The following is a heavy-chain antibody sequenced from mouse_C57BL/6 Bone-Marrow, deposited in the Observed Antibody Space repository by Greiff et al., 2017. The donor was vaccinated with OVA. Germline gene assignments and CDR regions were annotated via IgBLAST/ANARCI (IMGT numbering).Heavy chain of an antibody. J-gene: IGHJ3*01. CDR3: ARDGGYYSLGFAY. CDR1: GYSITSGYY. Sequence: EVKVEESGPGLVKPSQSLSLTCSVTGYSITSGYYWNWIRQFPGNKLEWMGYISYDGSNNYNPSLKNRISITRDTSKNQFFLKLNSVTTEDTATYYCARDGGYYSLGFAYWGQGTLVTVSA. CDR2: ISYDGSN. D-gene: IGHD2-3*01. V-gene: IGHV3-6*01.